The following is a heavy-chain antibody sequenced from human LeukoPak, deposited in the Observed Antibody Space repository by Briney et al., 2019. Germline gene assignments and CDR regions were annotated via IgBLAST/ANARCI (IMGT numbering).Heavy chain of an antibody. CDR2: IYYSGSI. D-gene: IGHD3-22*01. V-gene: IGHV4-59*01. CDR3: ARENPSGYYNRPIDY. Sequence: SETQSLICTVSGASISSYYWSWIRQPPGKGLEWIGDIYYSGSIKYNPSLKSRVTMSVDTSKNQFSLKLSSVTAADTAIYYCARENPSGYYNRPIDYWGQGTLVTVSS. J-gene: IGHJ4*02. CDR1: GASISSYY.